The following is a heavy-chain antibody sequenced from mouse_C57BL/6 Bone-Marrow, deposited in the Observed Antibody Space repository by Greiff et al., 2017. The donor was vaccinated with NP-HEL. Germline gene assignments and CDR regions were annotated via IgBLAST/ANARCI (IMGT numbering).Heavy chain of an antibody. CDR1: GYTFTDYE. CDR2: IDPETGGT. Sequence: VKLMESGAELVRPGASVTLSCKASGYTFTDYEMHWVKQTPVHGLEWIGAIDPETGGTAYNQKFKGKAILTADKSSSTAYMELRSLTSEDSAVYYCTRGLYYSNYRDYWGQGTTLTVSS. V-gene: IGHV1-15*01. J-gene: IGHJ2*01. D-gene: IGHD2-5*01. CDR3: TRGLYYSNYRDY.